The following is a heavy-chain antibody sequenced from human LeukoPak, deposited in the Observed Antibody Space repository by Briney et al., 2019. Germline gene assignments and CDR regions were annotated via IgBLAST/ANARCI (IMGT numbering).Heavy chain of an antibody. CDR1: GASISSSSSY. CDR2: IYSRGNT. CDR3: ARVRLWFGDHLDDY. Sequence: SETLSLTCTVSGASISSSSSYWGWIRQPPGKGLEWLGNIYSRGNTYYNPSLKSRITMSVDTSKNQFSLKLTSVTAADTAVYYCARVRLWFGDHLDDYWGQGTLVTVSS. V-gene: IGHV4-39*07. J-gene: IGHJ4*02. D-gene: IGHD3-10*01.